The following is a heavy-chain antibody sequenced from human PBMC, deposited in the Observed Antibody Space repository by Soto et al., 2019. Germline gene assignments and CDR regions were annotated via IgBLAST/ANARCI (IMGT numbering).Heavy chain of an antibody. V-gene: IGHV3-73*01. CDR1: GFTFSGSA. CDR3: TRNNWNYVMHWFDP. CDR2: IRSKANSYAT. D-gene: IGHD1-7*01. J-gene: IGHJ5*02. Sequence: EVQLVESGGGLVQPGGSLKLSCAASGFTFSGSAMHWVRQASGKGLEWVGRIRSKANSYATAYAASVKGRFTISRDDSKNTAYLQMNSLKTEDTAVYYCTRNNWNYVMHWFDPWGQGTLVTVSS.